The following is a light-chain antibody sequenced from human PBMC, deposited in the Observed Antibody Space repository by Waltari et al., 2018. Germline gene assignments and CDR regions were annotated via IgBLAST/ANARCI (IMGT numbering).Light chain of an antibody. V-gene: IGKV3-20*01. CDR3: QQHRSWPLT. CDR1: QSVINNC. J-gene: IGKJ4*01. CDR2: GVS. Sequence: ENVLTQSPGTLSLSPGERATLSCRASQSVINNCLAWYQQRPGQAPRLLIYGVSSRATGIPDRFSGSGSGTDFTLTISRLEPEDFAVYYCQQHRSWPLTFGGGTKVEIK.